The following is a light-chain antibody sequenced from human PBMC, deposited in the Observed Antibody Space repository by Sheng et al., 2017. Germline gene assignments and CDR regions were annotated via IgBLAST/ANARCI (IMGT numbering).Light chain of an antibody. V-gene: IGKV1-9*01. J-gene: IGKJ3*01. CDR1: QGISSY. CDR3: LQRREWLFT. Sequence: IQLTQSPSSLSASVGDRVTITCRASQGISSYLAWYQQKPGKAPKLLIYTASTLQSGVPSRFSGSGSGTDFTLTITSLQPEDFAIYYCLQRREWLFTFGPGTTVDI. CDR2: TAS.